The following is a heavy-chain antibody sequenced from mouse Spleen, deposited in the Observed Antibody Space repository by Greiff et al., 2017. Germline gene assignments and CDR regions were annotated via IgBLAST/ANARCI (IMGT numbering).Heavy chain of an antibody. CDR2: ISSGGSYT. J-gene: IGHJ1*01. CDR1: GFTFSSYA. D-gene: IGHD2-1*01. Sequence: EVKLVESGGGLVKPGGSLKLSCAASGFTFSSYAMSWVRQTPEKRLEWVATISSGGSYTYYPDSVKGRFTISRDNAKNTLYLQMSSLRSEDTAMYYCARHYGNYWYFDVWGAGTTVTVSS. CDR3: ARHYGNYWYFDV. V-gene: IGHV5-9-3*01.